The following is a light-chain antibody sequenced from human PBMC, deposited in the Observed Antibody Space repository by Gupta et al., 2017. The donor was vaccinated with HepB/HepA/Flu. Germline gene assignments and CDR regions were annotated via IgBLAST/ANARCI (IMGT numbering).Light chain of an antibody. CDR2: GAS. CDR3: QKDNNWAAWT. CDR1: HSVSSH. J-gene: IGKJ1*01. Sequence: EIVMMQSPATLSVSPGERATPSCRTSHSVSSHLAWYQQKHGQAPRPLIYGASTRATGIPARFSGSGSGTEFTLTISSRQSEDFAVDYCQKDNNWAAWTFGQGTKVEIK. V-gene: IGKV3-15*01.